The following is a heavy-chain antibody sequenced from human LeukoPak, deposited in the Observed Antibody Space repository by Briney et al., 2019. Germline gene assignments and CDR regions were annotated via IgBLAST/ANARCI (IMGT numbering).Heavy chain of an antibody. J-gene: IGHJ3*02. CDR3: ARDRGSSGYYPVYAFDI. V-gene: IGHV1-69*01. Sequence: SVKVSCKASGGTFSSYAISWVRQAPGQGLEWMGGIIPIFGTANYAQKFQDIVTITADESTSTAYMELSSLRSEDTAVYYCARDRGSSGYYPVYAFDIWGQGTMVTVSS. D-gene: IGHD3-22*01. CDR2: IIPIFGTA. CDR1: GGTFSSYA.